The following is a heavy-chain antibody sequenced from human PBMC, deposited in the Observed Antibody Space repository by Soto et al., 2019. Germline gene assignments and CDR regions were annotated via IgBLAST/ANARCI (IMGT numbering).Heavy chain of an antibody. V-gene: IGHV3-23*01. J-gene: IGHJ4*02. CDR1: GFTFSSYA. Sequence: GGSLRLSCAASGFTFSSYAMSWVRQAPGKGLEWVSAISGSGGSTYYADSVKGRFTISRDNSKNTLYLQMNSLRAEDTAVYYCAKDSGDYVWGSYRYTDPFDYWGQGTLVTVSS. D-gene: IGHD3-16*02. CDR3: AKDSGDYVWGSYRYTDPFDY. CDR2: ISGSGGST.